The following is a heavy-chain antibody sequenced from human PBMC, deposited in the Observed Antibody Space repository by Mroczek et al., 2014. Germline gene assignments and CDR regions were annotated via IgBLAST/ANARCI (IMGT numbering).Heavy chain of an antibody. CDR3: ARGPRRRNWNDLPHYYYYYMDV. D-gene: IGHD1-20*01. CDR2: SIIVEAP. CDR1: WVLHGYY. V-gene: IGHV4-34*01. J-gene: IGHJ6*03. Sequence: VQLSMGRRTVEAFGEPCPSPALSMWVLHGYYWSWIRQPPGRGWSGLGKSIIVEAPTTTVPQESSHHISRHVQNQFSLKLSSVTAADTAVYYCARGPRRRNWNDLPHYYYYYMDVWGKGTTVTVSS.